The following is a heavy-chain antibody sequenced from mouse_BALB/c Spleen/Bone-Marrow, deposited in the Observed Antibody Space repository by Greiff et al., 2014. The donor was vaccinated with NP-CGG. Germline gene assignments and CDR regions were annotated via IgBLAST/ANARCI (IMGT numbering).Heavy chain of an antibody. J-gene: IGHJ1*01. Sequence: VQLQQSGPGLVAPSQSLSITCTVSGFSFTSYGVHWVRQPPGKGLEWLGEIWAGGSTNYNSAIMSRLSISKDNSKSQVFLKMNSRQTDDTAMYYCARVYLWYFDVWGAGTTVTVSS. CDR1: GFSFTSYG. CDR2: IWAGGST. V-gene: IGHV2-9*02. D-gene: IGHD2-3*01. CDR3: ARVYLWYFDV.